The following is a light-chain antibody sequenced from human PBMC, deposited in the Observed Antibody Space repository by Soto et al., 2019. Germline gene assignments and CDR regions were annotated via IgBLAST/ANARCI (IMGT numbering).Light chain of an antibody. V-gene: IGKV1-5*01. J-gene: IGKJ1*01. CDR1: QSISNW. CDR3: QQYMSYS. CDR2: HAS. Sequence: DIQMTQSPSTLPASVGDRVTITCRASQSISNWLALYQQKPGTAPKLLIYHASTLESGVPSRFSGSGSGTEFTLTISSLQPDDFETYYCQQYMSYSFGQGTKVDIK.